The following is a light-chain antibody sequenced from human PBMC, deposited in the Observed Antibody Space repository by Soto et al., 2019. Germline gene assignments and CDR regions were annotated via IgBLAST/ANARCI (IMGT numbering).Light chain of an antibody. CDR1: SSDIGHYNY. CDR2: DVS. Sequence: QSVLTQPASVSGSPGQSITISCTGTSSDIGHYNYVSWYQHHPGKAPKLIIYDVSNRPSGVSNRFSGSKSGNTASLTISGLQAEDEADYFCGAYTNSNTYVFGLGTKVTVL. CDR3: GAYTNSNTYV. J-gene: IGLJ1*01. V-gene: IGLV2-14*03.